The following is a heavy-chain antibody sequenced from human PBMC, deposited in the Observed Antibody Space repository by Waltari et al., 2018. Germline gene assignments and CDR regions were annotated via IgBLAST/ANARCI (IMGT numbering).Heavy chain of an antibody. J-gene: IGHJ4*02. CDR1: GGTFSSYA. V-gene: IGHV1-69*12. CDR3: ARFGYPGYCSGGSCHFDY. D-gene: IGHD2-15*01. Sequence: QVQLVQSGAEVKKPGSSVKVSCKASGGTFSSYAISWVRQAPGQGLEWMGGITPIFGTANYARKFKGRVTITADESTSTAYMELSSLRSEDTAVYYCARFGYPGYCSGGSCHFDYWGQGTLVTVSS. CDR2: ITPIFGTA.